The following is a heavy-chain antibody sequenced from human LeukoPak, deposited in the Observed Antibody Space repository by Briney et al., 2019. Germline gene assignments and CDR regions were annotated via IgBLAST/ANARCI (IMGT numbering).Heavy chain of an antibody. V-gene: IGHV1-46*01. CDR2: INPSGGST. CDR3: ARDSLYGVVDY. J-gene: IGHJ4*02. CDR1: GYTFTGYY. Sequence: ASVKVSCKASGYTFTGYYMHWVRQAPGQGLEWMGRINPSGGSTSYAQKFQGRVTMTRDTSTSTVYMYLSSLRSEDTAVYYCARDSLYGVVDYWGQGTWSPSPQ. D-gene: IGHD4-17*01.